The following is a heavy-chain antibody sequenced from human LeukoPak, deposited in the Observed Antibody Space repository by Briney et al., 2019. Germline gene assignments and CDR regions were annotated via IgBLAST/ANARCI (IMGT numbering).Heavy chain of an antibody. CDR3: ARGGGDGYNYDY. D-gene: IGHD5-24*01. CDR1: GFTLSSYS. CDR2: ISSSSSYI. Sequence: PGGSLRLSCAASGFTLSSYSMNWVRQAPGKGLEWVSSISSSSSYIYYADSVKGRFTISRDNAKNSLYLQMNSLRAEDTAVYYCARGGGDGYNYDYWGQGTLVTVSS. J-gene: IGHJ4*02. V-gene: IGHV3-21*01.